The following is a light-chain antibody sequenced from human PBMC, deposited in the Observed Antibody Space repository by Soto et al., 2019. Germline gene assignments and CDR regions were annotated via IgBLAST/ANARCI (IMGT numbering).Light chain of an antibody. CDR3: QQYNNWPRAT. Sequence: EIVLTHSPATLSLSPGEIATLSCRASQSINDNLAWYQQKPGQAPRLLMFRTSTRATGFPARFSAGGSGTDFNLTISSLQSEDFAIYHCQQYNNWPRATFGGGTKVDIK. J-gene: IGKJ4*01. CDR2: RTS. CDR1: QSINDN. V-gene: IGKV3-15*01.